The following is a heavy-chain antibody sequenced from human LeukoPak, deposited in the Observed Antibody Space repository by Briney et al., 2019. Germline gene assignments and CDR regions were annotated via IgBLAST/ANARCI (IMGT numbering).Heavy chain of an antibody. J-gene: IGHJ4*02. V-gene: IGHV3-30-3*01. Sequence: GGSLRLSCAASGFSFSSYAMHWVRQAPGKGLEWVAVISYDGSNKYYADSVKGRFTISRDNSKNTLYLQMNSLRAEDTAVYYCAREMAVWGQGALVTVSS. CDR2: ISYDGSNK. CDR3: AREMAV. D-gene: IGHD2-8*01. CDR1: GFSFSSYA.